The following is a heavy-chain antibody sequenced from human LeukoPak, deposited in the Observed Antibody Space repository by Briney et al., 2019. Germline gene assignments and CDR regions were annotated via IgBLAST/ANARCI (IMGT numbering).Heavy chain of an antibody. J-gene: IGHJ4*02. CDR3: AKQRSEVVVAATNY. CDR2: ISGSGGTT. CDR1: GFTFTSYA. D-gene: IGHD2-15*01. Sequence: GGSLRLSCAASGFTFTSYAMSWVRQAPGKGLEWVSAISGSGGTTYYADSVKGRFTISRDNSQNTLYLQMNSLRAEDTAVYYCAKQRSEVVVAATNYWGQGTLVTVSS. V-gene: IGHV3-23*01.